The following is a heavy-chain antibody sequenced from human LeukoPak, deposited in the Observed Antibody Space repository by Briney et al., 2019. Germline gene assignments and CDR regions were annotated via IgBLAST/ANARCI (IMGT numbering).Heavy chain of an antibody. CDR2: ISYDGSNK. CDR1: GFTFSSYA. Sequence: GGSLRLSCAASGFTFSSYAMHWVRQAPGKGLEWMAVISYDGSNKYYADSVKGRFTIPRDNSKNTLYLQMNSLRAEDTAVYYCARSSRYDWNGPVDYWGQGTLVTVSS. J-gene: IGHJ4*02. CDR3: ARSSRYDWNGPVDY. D-gene: IGHD1-20*01. V-gene: IGHV3-30-3*01.